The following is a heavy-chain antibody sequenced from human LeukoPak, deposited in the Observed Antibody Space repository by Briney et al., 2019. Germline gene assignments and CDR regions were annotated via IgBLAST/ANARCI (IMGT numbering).Heavy chain of an antibody. Sequence: GGSLRLSCAASGFTFDDYATHWVRQAPGKGLEWVSLISGDGGSTYYADSVKGRFTISRDNSKNSPYLQMNSLRTEDTALYYCARTYYYGSGSYYSPFDYWGQGTLVTVSS. V-gene: IGHV3-43*02. D-gene: IGHD3-10*01. J-gene: IGHJ4*02. CDR1: GFTFDDYA. CDR3: ARTYYYGSGSYYSPFDY. CDR2: ISGDGGST.